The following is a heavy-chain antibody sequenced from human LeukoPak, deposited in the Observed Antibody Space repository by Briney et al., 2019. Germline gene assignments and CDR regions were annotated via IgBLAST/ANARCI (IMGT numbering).Heavy chain of an antibody. D-gene: IGHD4-17*01. J-gene: IGHJ4*02. Sequence: GGFLRLSCAASGFTFSSYAMHWVRQAPGKGLEWVAVISYDGSNKYYADSVKGRFTISRDNSKNTLYLQMNSLRAEDTAVYYCARSKTTVTANFDYWGQGTLVTVSS. V-gene: IGHV3-30-3*01. CDR1: GFTFSSYA. CDR2: ISYDGSNK. CDR3: ARSKTTVTANFDY.